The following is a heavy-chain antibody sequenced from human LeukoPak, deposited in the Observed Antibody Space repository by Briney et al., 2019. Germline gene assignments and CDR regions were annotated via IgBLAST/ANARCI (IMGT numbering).Heavy chain of an antibody. CDR1: GYTFTSSG. CDR2: ISAYNGNT. CDR3: ARYDADPLNSSGWWDYYYYMDV. J-gene: IGHJ6*03. Sequence: ASVKVSCKASGYTFTSSGISWVRQAPGQGLEWMGWISAYNGNTNYAQKLQGRVTMTTDTSTSTAYMELRSLRSDDTAVYYCARYDADPLNSSGWWDYYYYMDVWGKGTTVTVSS. V-gene: IGHV1-18*01. D-gene: IGHD6-19*01.